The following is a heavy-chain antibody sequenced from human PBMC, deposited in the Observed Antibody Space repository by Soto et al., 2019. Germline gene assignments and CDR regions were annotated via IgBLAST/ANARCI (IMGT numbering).Heavy chain of an antibody. Sequence: SETLSLTCTVSGGSISSYYWSWIRQPPGKGLEWIGYIYYSGSTNYNPSLKSRVTISVDTSKNQFPLKLSSVTAADTAVYYCARDARAGQWLGIGGAYYYYGMDVWGQGTTVTVSS. J-gene: IGHJ6*02. CDR1: GGSISSYY. CDR3: ARDARAGQWLGIGGAYYYYGMDV. V-gene: IGHV4-59*01. D-gene: IGHD6-19*01. CDR2: IYYSGST.